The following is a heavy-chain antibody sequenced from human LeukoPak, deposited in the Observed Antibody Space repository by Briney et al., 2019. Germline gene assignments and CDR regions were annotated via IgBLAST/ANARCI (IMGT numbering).Heavy chain of an antibody. Sequence: GASAKVSCKASGYTFTGYYMHWVRQAPGQGLEWMGWINPNSGGTNYAQKFQGRVTMTRDTSISTAYMELSRLRSDDTAVYYCARAKNTAMAYYYYYMDVWGKGTTVTVSS. D-gene: IGHD5-18*01. CDR2: INPNSGGT. J-gene: IGHJ6*03. CDR1: GYTFTGYY. CDR3: ARAKNTAMAYYYYYMDV. V-gene: IGHV1-2*02.